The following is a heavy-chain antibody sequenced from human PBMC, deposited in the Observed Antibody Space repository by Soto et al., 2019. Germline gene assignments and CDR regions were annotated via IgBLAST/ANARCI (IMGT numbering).Heavy chain of an antibody. Sequence: QVQLVESGGGVVQPGRSLRLSCAASGFNFPSYGMHWVRQAPGKGLEWVAAIWYDGSNEYYADSVKGRFTISRDNSKNTVFLQMNSLRAEDKAVYYCARDRRAAFELGDYWGQGTLVTVSS. V-gene: IGHV3-33*01. D-gene: IGHD7-27*01. CDR2: IWYDGSNE. CDR1: GFNFPSYG. CDR3: ARDRRAAFELGDY. J-gene: IGHJ4*02.